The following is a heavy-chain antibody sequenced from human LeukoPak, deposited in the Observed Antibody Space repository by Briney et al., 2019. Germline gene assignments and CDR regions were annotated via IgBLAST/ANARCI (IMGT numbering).Heavy chain of an antibody. V-gene: IGHV4-34*01. CDR3: ARGRSSRYFQH. CDR1: GGSFSGYY. J-gene: IGHJ1*01. Sequence: SETLSLTCAVYGGSFSGYYWSWIRQPPGKGLEWIGEINHSGSTNYNPFLKSRVTISVDTSKNQFSLKLSSVTAADTAVYYCARGRSSRYFQHWGQGTLVTVSS. CDR2: INHSGST.